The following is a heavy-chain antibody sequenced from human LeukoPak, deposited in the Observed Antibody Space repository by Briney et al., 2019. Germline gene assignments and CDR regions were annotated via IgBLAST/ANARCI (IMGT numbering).Heavy chain of an antibody. CDR1: GGTFSSYA. D-gene: IGHD3-22*01. CDR2: IIPILGIA. Sequence: GASVKVSCKASGGTFSSYAISWVRQAPGQGLEWMGRIIPILGIANYAQKFQGRVTITADKSTSTAYMELSSLRSEDTAVYYCARDGDYCDSSGYYYHDAFDIWGQGTMVTVSS. CDR3: ARDGDYCDSSGYYYHDAFDI. V-gene: IGHV1-69*04. J-gene: IGHJ3*02.